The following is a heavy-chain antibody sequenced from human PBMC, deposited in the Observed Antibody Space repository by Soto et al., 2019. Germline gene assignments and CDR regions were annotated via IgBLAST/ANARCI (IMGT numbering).Heavy chain of an antibody. CDR1: GGTFSSYT. Sequence: SVKVSCKASGGTFSSYTISWVRQAPGQGLEWMGRIIPILGIANYAQKFQGRVTITADKSTSTAYMELSSLRSEDTAVYYCARDLGYYYDSSGPNDAFDIWGQGTMVTVSS. D-gene: IGHD3-22*01. CDR2: IIPILGIA. J-gene: IGHJ3*02. CDR3: ARDLGYYYDSSGPNDAFDI. V-gene: IGHV1-69*04.